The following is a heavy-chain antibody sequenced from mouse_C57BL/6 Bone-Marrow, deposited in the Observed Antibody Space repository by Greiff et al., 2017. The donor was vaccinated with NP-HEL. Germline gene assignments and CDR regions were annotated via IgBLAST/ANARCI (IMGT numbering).Heavy chain of an antibody. CDR1: GFTFSSYG. D-gene: IGHD1-1*01. J-gene: IGHJ2*01. CDR3: ARSSYPYFDY. CDR2: ISSGGSYT. Sequence: DVHLVESGGDLVKPGGSLKLSCAASGFTFSSYGMSWVRQTPDKRLEWVATISSGGSYTYYPDSVKGRFTISRDNAKNTLYLQMSSLKSEDTAMYYCARSSYPYFDYWGQGTTLTVSS. V-gene: IGHV5-6*01.